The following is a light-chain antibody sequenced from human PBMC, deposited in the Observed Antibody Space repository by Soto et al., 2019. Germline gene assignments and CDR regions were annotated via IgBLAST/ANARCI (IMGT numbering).Light chain of an antibody. CDR1: QSASSSY. Sequence: EIVLTQSPGTLSLSPGERATLSCRASQSASSSYLAWYQQKPGQAPRLLIYAASSRATGIPGRFSGSGSGTDFTLTISRLEPEDVAVYYCQHYGNSLWTFGQGTKVDIK. CDR3: QHYGNSLWT. CDR2: AAS. V-gene: IGKV3-20*01. J-gene: IGKJ1*01.